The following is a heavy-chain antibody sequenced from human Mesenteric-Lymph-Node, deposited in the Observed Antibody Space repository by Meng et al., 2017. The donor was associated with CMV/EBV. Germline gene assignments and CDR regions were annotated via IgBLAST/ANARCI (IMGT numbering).Heavy chain of an antibody. CDR3: ATAPPMRDVVVPAAMRGGWFDP. CDR1: FP. J-gene: IGHJ5*02. D-gene: IGHD2-2*01. Sequence: FPISGGRQVPGQGLEWMGGIIPIFRTADYAQKFQGRVTITADKSTDTVYMEVTSLTSEDTAVYYCATAPPMRDVVVPAAMRGGWFDPWGQGTLVTVSS. V-gene: IGHV1-69*06. CDR2: IIPIFRTA.